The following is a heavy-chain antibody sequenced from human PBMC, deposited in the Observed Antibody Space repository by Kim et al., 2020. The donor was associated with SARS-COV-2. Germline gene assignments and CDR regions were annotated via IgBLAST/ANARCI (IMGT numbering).Heavy chain of an antibody. J-gene: IGHJ4*02. V-gene: IGHV3-53*01. D-gene: IGHD3-10*01. CDR3: ARPGYWSGLDY. CDR1: GFTVSTNY. Sequence: GGSLRLSCAASGFTVSTNYLTWVRQAPGRGLEWVSSIYKNGTTYNSDSVKGRFSISRANSKNTVFLQMNSLRADDTAAYYCARPGYWSGLDYWGQGAL. CDR2: IYKNGTT.